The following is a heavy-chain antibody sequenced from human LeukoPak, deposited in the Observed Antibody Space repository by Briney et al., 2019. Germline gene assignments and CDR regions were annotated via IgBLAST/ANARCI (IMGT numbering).Heavy chain of an antibody. CDR2: IKQDGSNK. V-gene: IGHV3-7*01. CDR1: GFTFSSYW. Sequence: GGSLRLSCAASGFTFSSYWMSWVRQAPGKGLEWVANIKQDGSNKYYADSVKARFTISRDNSKNTLYLQMNSLRAEDTAVYYCAKDPFDYWGQGTLVTVSS. J-gene: IGHJ4*02. CDR3: AKDPFDY.